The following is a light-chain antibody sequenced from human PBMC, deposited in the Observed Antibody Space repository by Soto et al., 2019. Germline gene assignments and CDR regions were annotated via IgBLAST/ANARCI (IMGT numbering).Light chain of an antibody. CDR1: QSISTW. J-gene: IGKJ4*01. CDR2: KAS. V-gene: IGKV1-5*03. Sequence: DIQMTQSPSTLSASVGDRVTITCRASQSISTWLAWYQQKPGKAPKLLIYKASSLEGGVPSRFSGSGFGTEFNFAISSPQPDYFATYYCQQYNTSPLTFGGGTTVDIK. CDR3: QQYNTSPLT.